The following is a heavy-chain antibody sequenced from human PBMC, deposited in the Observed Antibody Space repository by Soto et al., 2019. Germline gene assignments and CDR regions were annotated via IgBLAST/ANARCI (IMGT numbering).Heavy chain of an antibody. Sequence: QVQLVQSGAEVKKPGSSVKVSCKASGGTFSSYAISWVRQAPGQGLEWMGGIIPIFGTANYAQKFQGRVTITADESTSTAYMELSRLRFEDTAVDYCARSVPNSGSYLLGYYYYGMDVWGQGTTVTVSS. CDR1: GGTFSSYA. J-gene: IGHJ6*02. V-gene: IGHV1-69*01. CDR2: IIPIFGTA. CDR3: ARSVPNSGSYLLGYYYYGMDV. D-gene: IGHD1-26*01.